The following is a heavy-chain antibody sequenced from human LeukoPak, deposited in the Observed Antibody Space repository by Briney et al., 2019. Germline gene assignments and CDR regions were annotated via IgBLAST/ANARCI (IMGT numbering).Heavy chain of an antibody. V-gene: IGHV4-30-2*01. CDR2: IYHSGST. CDR1: GGSISSGGYS. D-gene: IGHD6-19*01. CDR3: ARSGDSSGWYGNWFDP. J-gene: IGHJ5*02. Sequence: SETLSLTCAVSGGSISSGGYSWSWIRQPPGKGLEWIGYIYHSGSTYYNPSLKSRVTISVDRSKNQFSLKLSSVTAADTAVYYCARSGDSSGWYGNWFDPWGQGTLVTVSS.